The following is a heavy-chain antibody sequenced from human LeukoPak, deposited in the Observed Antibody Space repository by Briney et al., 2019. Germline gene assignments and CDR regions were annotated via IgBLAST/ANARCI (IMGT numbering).Heavy chain of an antibody. J-gene: IGHJ6*02. CDR1: GFALSSHW. CDR3: ARNNGMDV. V-gene: IGHV3-7*03. Sequence: GGSLRLSCAASGFALSSHWMTWVRQVPGRGPEWVANVNRDGRETYYLDSVKGRFTISKDNAKNSLYLQMNSLRAEDTALYHCARNNGMDVWGQGTTVIVSS. CDR2: VNRDGRET.